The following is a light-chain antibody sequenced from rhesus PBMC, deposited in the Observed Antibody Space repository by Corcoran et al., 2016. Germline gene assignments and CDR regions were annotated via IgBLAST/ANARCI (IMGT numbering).Light chain of an antibody. J-gene: IGKJ1*01. CDR1: QDISSW. V-gene: IGKV1-21*01. CDR2: KAS. Sequence: DIQMTQSPSSLSASVGDRVTLTCRARQDISSWLAWYQPKPGKAPKLLIYKASSLHSGVPSRFGGSGSGTDFTLTISSLQPEDFAANYCQQYNSAPWTFGQGTKVEIK. CDR3: QQYNSAPWT.